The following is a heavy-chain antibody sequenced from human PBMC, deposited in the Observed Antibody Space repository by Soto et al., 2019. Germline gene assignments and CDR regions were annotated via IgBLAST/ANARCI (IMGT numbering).Heavy chain of an antibody. V-gene: IGHV3-21*06. CDR1: GFTFSDEN. Sequence: AGGSLRLSCSASGFTFSDENMSWVRQVPGKGLEWVSGISGGGSYIFYADSVQGRFSISRDNPKNSLLLEMNSLRVEDTAVYYCARDSDCHSTSCFFPPHVWGQGTTVTVSS. D-gene: IGHD2-2*01. CDR2: ISGGGSYI. J-gene: IGHJ6*02. CDR3: ARDSDCHSTSCFFPPHV.